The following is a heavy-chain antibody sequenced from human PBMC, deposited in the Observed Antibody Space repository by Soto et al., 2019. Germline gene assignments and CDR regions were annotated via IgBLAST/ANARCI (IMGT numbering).Heavy chain of an antibody. CDR1: VDSISNNNYH. J-gene: IGHJ4*02. D-gene: IGHD2-8*01. CDR2: VYSNGHT. V-gene: IGHV4-39*01. Sequence: PSETLCLTCTFSVDSISNNNYHWGWTRQPPGKGLEWIGTVYSNGHTYHNPSLKSRLAMAVDTSKNQFSLSLISVTAADTAVYFCASLNNGRPGDSWGQGTLVTVSS. CDR3: ASLNNGRPGDS.